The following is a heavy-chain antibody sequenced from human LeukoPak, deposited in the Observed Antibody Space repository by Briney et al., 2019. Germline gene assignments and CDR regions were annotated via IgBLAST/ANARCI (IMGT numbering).Heavy chain of an antibody. CDR2: IIPIFGTA. V-gene: IGHV1-69*05. CDR1: GGTFSSYA. CDR3: ARARTRSSTSCYALDY. J-gene: IGHJ4*02. D-gene: IGHD2-2*01. Sequence: ASVKVSCKASGGTFSSYAISWVRQAPGQGLEWMGRIIPIFGTANYAQKFQGRVTITTDESTSTAYMELSSLRSEDTAVYYCARARTRSSTSCYALDYWGKGTLVTVSS.